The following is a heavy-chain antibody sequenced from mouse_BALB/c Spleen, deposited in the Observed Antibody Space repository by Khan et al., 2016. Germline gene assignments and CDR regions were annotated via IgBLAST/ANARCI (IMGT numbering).Heavy chain of an antibody. D-gene: IGHD2-2*01. CDR1: GYSFTSYY. CDR2: IFPGSGNT. CDR3: ASLYYGYDTFAY. Sequence: QVQLQQSGPELVKPGASVKISCKASGYSFTSYYIHWVNQRPGQGLEWIGWIFPGSGNTKYNEKFKGKATLTAETSSSTAYMQLSSLTSEDSAVYFCASLYYGYDTFAYWGQGTLVTVSA. J-gene: IGHJ3*01. V-gene: IGHV1-66*01.